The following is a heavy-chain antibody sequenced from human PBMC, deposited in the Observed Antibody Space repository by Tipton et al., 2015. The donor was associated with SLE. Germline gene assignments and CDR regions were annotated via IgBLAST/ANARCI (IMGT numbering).Heavy chain of an antibody. CDR2: IKEDGSER. Sequence: GSLRLSCAASGFTFSTYWMSWVRQAPGKGPEWVGSIKEDGSERYYVDSVRGRFTISRDNAKNSLYLQMNSLRAEDTAVYYCARGLRADRSSHFDYWGQGTLVTVSS. CDR3: ARGLRADRSSHFDY. J-gene: IGHJ4*02. D-gene: IGHD3-22*01. CDR1: GFTFSTYW. V-gene: IGHV3-7*01.